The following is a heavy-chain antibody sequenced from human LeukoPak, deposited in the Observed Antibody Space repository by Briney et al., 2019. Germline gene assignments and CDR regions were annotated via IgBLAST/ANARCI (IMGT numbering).Heavy chain of an antibody. Sequence: SETLSLTCTVSGGSISRYYCSWIRQPPGKGLEWIGDIYTSGSTNYNPSLKSRVTISVDTSKNQFSLKLSSVTAADTAVYYCARTIGYSSSWDYYFDYWGQGTLVTVSS. CDR2: IYTSGST. V-gene: IGHV4-4*09. D-gene: IGHD6-13*01. CDR1: GGSISRYY. CDR3: ARTIGYSSSWDYYFDY. J-gene: IGHJ4*02.